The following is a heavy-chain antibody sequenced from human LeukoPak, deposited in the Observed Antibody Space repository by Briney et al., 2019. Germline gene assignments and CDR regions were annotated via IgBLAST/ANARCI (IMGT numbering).Heavy chain of an antibody. Sequence: ASVKVSCKASGYTFTGYNLHWVRQAPGQGLEWMGWISPNSGVTNYAQKFQGRVTMTRDTSIGSAYMELSRLTSDDTAMYYCARFDYSNSHFDYWGQGTLVTVSS. CDR1: GYTFTGYN. J-gene: IGHJ4*02. D-gene: IGHD6-6*01. CDR2: ISPNSGVT. V-gene: IGHV1-2*02. CDR3: ARFDYSNSHFDY.